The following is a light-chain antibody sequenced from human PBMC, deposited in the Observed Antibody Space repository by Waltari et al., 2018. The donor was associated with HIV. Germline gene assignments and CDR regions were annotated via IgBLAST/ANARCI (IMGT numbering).Light chain of an antibody. V-gene: IGKV1-39*01. CDR3: QQSYSYPLT. Sequence: DIQMTQSPSSLSASVGDRVTISCRTSQSISTSLNWYQQKRGKAPELLIHTASTLQTGVPSRFRGSGSGTDFTLTISSLQVEDFATYYCQQSYSYPLTFGPGTKVDIK. J-gene: IGKJ3*01. CDR2: TAS. CDR1: QSISTS.